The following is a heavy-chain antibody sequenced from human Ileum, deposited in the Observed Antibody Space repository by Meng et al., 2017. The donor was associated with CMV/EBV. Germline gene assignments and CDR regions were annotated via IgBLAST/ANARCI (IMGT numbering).Heavy chain of an antibody. D-gene: IGHD3-9*01. Sequence: QITLKESGPTLAKPTDTFTLTCTFAGFSLSTSGVGAGWIRQPPGKALEWLALIYWDDDKRYSPSLKSRLTITKDTSKNQVVLKMTNMDPVDTATYYCAHILTISNRFDPWGQGTLVTVSS. J-gene: IGHJ5*02. CDR2: IYWDDDK. V-gene: IGHV2-5*02. CDR3: AHILTISNRFDP. CDR1: GFSLSTSGVG.